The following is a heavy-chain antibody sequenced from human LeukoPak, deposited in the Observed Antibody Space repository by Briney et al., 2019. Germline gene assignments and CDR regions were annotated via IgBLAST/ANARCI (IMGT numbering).Heavy chain of an antibody. J-gene: IGHJ6*03. CDR2: IFYSGGT. CDR3: ARAPVSTAYLHYYSMDV. V-gene: IGHV4-39*07. D-gene: IGHD3-16*01. Sequence: PSETLSLTCTVSGGSINTPNYYWGWIRQTPGKGLEWIGNIFYSGGTYYSPSLTSRVTISLDTSRNQFSLKLNSVTAADTAVYYCARAPVSTAYLHYYSMDVWGKGTMVTVSS. CDR1: GGSINTPNYY.